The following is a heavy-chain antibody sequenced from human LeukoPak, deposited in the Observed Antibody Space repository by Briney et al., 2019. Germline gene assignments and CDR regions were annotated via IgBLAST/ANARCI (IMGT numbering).Heavy chain of an antibody. V-gene: IGHV1-69*13. CDR1: GGTFSSYA. Sequence: SVKVSCKASGGTFSSYAISWVRQSPGQGLEWMGGIIPIFGTANYAQKFQGRVTITADESTSTAYMELSSLRSEDTAVYYCTRDRGLDEGALGIWGQGTLVTVSS. CDR2: IIPIFGTA. D-gene: IGHD3-16*01. J-gene: IGHJ4*02. CDR3: TRDRGLDEGALGI.